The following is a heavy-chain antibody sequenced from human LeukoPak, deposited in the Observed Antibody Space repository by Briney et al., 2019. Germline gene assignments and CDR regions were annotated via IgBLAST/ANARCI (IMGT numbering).Heavy chain of an antibody. CDR1: GYTFTGYY. V-gene: IGHV1-2*02. CDR3: AALTVAVAGTVDY. D-gene: IGHD6-19*01. CDR2: INPNSGGT. J-gene: IGHJ4*02. Sequence: ASVKVSCKASGYTFTGYYMHWVRQAPGQGLEWMGWINPNSGGTNYAQKFQGRVTMTRDTSISTAYMELSSLRSEDTAVYYCAALTVAVAGTVDYWGQGTLVTVSS.